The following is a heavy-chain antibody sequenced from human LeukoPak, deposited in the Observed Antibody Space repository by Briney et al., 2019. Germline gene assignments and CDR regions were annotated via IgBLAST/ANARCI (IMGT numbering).Heavy chain of an antibody. Sequence: PGGSLRLSCAASGFTFSSYSMNWVRQAPGKGLEWVSYISSSSSTIYYADSVKGRFTISRDNAKNSLYLQMNSLRAEDTAVYYCAKKAPVVDIVVVPAALDYWGQGTLVTVSS. D-gene: IGHD2-2*01. CDR3: AKKAPVVDIVVVPAALDY. J-gene: IGHJ4*02. V-gene: IGHV3-48*04. CDR1: GFTFSSYS. CDR2: ISSSSSTI.